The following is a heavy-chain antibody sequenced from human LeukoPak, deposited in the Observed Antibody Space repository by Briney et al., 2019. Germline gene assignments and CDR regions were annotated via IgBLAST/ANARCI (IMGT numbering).Heavy chain of an antibody. Sequence: PGGSLRLSCAASGFTFSSYSMNWVRQAPGKGLEWVSSISSSSSYIYYADSVKGRFTISRDNAKNSLYLQMNSLRAEDTAVYYCARDKIGYSSSWYPDYWGQGTLVTVSS. V-gene: IGHV3-21*01. J-gene: IGHJ4*02. CDR1: GFTFSSYS. CDR2: ISSSSSYI. D-gene: IGHD6-13*01. CDR3: ARDKIGYSSSWYPDY.